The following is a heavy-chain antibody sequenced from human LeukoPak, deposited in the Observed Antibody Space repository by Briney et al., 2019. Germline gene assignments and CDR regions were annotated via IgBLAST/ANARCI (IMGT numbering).Heavy chain of an antibody. Sequence: SETLSLTCTVSGGSISGSSYYWGWIRQPPGKGLEWIGYIYHSGSTYYNPSLKSRVTISVDRSKNQFSLKLSSVTAADTAVYYCASQQLDNWFDPWGQGTLVTVSS. V-gene: IGHV4-30-2*01. J-gene: IGHJ5*02. CDR2: IYHSGST. CDR3: ASQQLDNWFDP. CDR1: GGSISGSSYY. D-gene: IGHD6-13*01.